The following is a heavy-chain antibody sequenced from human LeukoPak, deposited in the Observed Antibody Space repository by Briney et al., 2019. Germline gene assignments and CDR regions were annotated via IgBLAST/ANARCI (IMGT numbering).Heavy chain of an antibody. CDR3: ARDSDSSGWYGGD. CDR1: GYTFTGYY. D-gene: IGHD6-19*01. J-gene: IGHJ4*02. V-gene: IGHV1-2*02. Sequence: ASVKVSCKASGYTFTGYYMHWVRQAPGQGLEWMGWINPNSGGTNYAQKFQGRVTMTRDTSISTAYMELSRLRSDDTAVYYCARDSDSSGWYGGDWGQGTLVTVSS. CDR2: INPNSGGT.